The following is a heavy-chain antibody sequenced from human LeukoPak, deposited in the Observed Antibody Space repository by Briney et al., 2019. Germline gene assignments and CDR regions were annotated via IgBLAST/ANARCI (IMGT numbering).Heavy chain of an antibody. Sequence: ASVKVSCKASGYTFTSYGISWVRQAPGQGLEWMGWISAYNGNTNYAQKLQGRVTMTTDTSTSTAYMELRSLRSDDTAVYYCARRPGYYYDSSDAFDIWGQGTMVTVSS. CDR1: GYTFTSYG. D-gene: IGHD3-22*01. J-gene: IGHJ3*02. CDR2: ISAYNGNT. CDR3: ARRPGYYYDSSDAFDI. V-gene: IGHV1-18*01.